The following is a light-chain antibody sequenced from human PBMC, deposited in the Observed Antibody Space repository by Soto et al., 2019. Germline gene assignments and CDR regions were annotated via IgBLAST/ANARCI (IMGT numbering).Light chain of an antibody. CDR3: VSYANSTTLYV. CDR2: EVT. J-gene: IGLJ1*01. Sequence: QSVLTQPASVSGSPGQSITISCTATSSDVGSFNYVSWYQHHPGKAPKLMIYEVTSRPSGVSNRFSGSKSGNTASLNISGLQAEDEADYYCVSYANSTTLYVFGSGTKVTV. CDR1: SSDVGSFNY. V-gene: IGLV2-14*01.